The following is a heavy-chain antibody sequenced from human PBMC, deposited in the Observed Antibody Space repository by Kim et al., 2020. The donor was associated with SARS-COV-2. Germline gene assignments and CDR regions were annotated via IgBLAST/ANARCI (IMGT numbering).Heavy chain of an antibody. CDR3: ASGHCSGGGCYSNDVFDI. Sequence: GGSLRLSCAASGFTFSDYYMSWIRQAPGKGLEWISYITNSRGSMIFYADSVKGRFTISRNNAKNSVYLQMNSRRAEDTAVYYCASGHCSGGGCYSNDVFDIGSQGTMVTVSA. CDR1: GFTFSDYY. J-gene: IGHJ3*02. D-gene: IGHD2-15*01. V-gene: IGHV3-11*01. CDR2: ITNSRGSMI.